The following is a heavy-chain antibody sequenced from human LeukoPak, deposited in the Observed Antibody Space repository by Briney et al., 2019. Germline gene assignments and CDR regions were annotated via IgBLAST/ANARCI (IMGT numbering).Heavy chain of an antibody. Sequence: GGSLRLSCAASGFTFSSYAMRWVRQAPGKGLEWVSGISGSGGSTYYADFMKGRFTISRDNSKNTLYLQMNSLRAEDTAVYYCAKTPLRFLEWLLGDWGQGTLVTVSS. J-gene: IGHJ4*02. CDR1: GFTFSSYA. D-gene: IGHD3-3*01. CDR2: ISGSGGST. CDR3: AKTPLRFLEWLLGD. V-gene: IGHV3-23*01.